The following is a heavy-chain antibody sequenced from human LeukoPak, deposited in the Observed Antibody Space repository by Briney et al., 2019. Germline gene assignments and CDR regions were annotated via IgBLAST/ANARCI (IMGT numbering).Heavy chain of an antibody. J-gene: IGHJ4*02. D-gene: IGHD3-22*01. Sequence: GYSVTVSCKDSRYTFTSYGIRWVRQAPGQGLEGMGWMGASNGTTNYAQKLQRRGTMTTDTSTSTAYKELRSRRSHDTAVYYCARDSLALVVIRTRVFDYWGQRTLVSVSS. CDR1: RYTFTSYG. CDR3: ARDSLALVVIRTRVFDY. V-gene: IGHV1-18*01. CDR2: MGASNGTT.